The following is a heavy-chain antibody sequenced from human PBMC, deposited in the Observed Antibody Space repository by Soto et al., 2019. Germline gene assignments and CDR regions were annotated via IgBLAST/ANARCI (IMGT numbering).Heavy chain of an antibody. CDR1: GFTFSSYA. J-gene: IGHJ4*02. CDR2: ISGSGGST. CDR3: ENYLEAMEWLNTPSDS. V-gene: IGHV3-23*01. D-gene: IGHD3-3*01. Sequence: GGSLRLSCAASGFTFSSYAMSWVRQAPGKGLEWVSAISGSGGSTYYADSVKGPFTISRDNSKITLYLQMNSLRAEDMAVYFCENYLEAMEWLNTPSDSWGQVTLATV.